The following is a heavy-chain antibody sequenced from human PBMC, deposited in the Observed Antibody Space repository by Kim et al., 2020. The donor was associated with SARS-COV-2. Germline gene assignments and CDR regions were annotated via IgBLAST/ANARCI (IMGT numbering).Heavy chain of an antibody. CDR2: INPSGGST. CDR1: GYTFTSYY. J-gene: IGHJ3*02. Sequence: ASVKVSCKASGYTFTSYYMHWVRQAPGQGLEWMGIINPSGGSTSYAQKFQGRVTMTRDTSTSTVYMELSSLRSEDTAVYYCARVENDYGDYLDAFDIWGQGTMVTVSS. CDR3: ARVENDYGDYLDAFDI. D-gene: IGHD4-17*01. V-gene: IGHV1-46*01.